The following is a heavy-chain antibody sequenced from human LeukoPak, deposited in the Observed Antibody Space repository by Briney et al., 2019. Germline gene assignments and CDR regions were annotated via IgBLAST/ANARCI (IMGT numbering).Heavy chain of an antibody. CDR2: IWYDGSNE. Sequence: AGGSLRLSCAASGFTFSNYGMHWVRQAPGKGLEWVAVIWYDGSNEYYGDSVKGRFTISRDNSENTLYLQMNSLRAEDTAVYYCARDNVGATSQDYWGQGTMVTVSS. J-gene: IGHJ3*01. V-gene: IGHV3-33*01. D-gene: IGHD1-26*01. CDR1: GFTFSNYG. CDR3: ARDNVGATSQDY.